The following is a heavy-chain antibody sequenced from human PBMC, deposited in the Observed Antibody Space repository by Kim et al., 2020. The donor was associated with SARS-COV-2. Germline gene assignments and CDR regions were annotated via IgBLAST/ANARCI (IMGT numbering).Heavy chain of an antibody. Sequence: ADSVKGRFTISRDNAKNSLYLQMNSLRAEDTAVYYCARISGSYPMWAFDIWGQGTMVTVSS. D-gene: IGHD3-10*01. CDR3: ARISGSYPMWAFDI. V-gene: IGHV3-11*03. J-gene: IGHJ3*02.